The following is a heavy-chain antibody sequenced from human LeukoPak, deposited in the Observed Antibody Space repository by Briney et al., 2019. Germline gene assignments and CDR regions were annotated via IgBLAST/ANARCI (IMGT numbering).Heavy chain of an antibody. CDR2: IWYDGSNK. D-gene: IGHD3-3*01. Sequence: PGRSLRLSCAASGFTFSSYGMHWVRQAPGKGLEWVAVIWYDGSNKYYADSVKGRFTISRDNSKNTLYLQMNSLRAEDTAVYYCARDAGHHYDFWGGYFSSDAGRPFDIWGQGTMVTVSS. CDR1: GFTFSSYG. V-gene: IGHV3-33*01. CDR3: ARDAGHHYDFWGGYFSSDAGRPFDI. J-gene: IGHJ3*02.